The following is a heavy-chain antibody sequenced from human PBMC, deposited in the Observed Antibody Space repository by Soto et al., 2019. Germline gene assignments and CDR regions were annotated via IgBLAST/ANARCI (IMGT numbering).Heavy chain of an antibody. CDR3: AIGIVVVPAAIFPDAFDI. CDR1: GYTFTSYA. Sequence: ASVKVSCKASGYTFTSYAMHWVRQAPGQRLEWMGWINAGNGNTKYSQKFQGRVTITRDTSASTAYMELSSLRSEDTAVYYCAIGIVVVPAAIFPDAFDIWGQGTMVTVS. D-gene: IGHD2-2*01. CDR2: INAGNGNT. V-gene: IGHV1-3*01. J-gene: IGHJ3*02.